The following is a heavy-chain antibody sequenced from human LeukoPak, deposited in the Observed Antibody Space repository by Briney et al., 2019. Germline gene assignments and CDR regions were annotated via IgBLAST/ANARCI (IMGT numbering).Heavy chain of an antibody. Sequence: SETLSLTCAVSGGSLSGYFWGWIRQPPGKGLEWIGEINHNGRTNYNASLKSRVTISADTSKNLLSLKLSSVTAADTADYYCARVRAEVRGVINDLDYWGQGTLVTVSS. V-gene: IGHV4-34*01. D-gene: IGHD3-10*01. CDR2: INHNGRT. J-gene: IGHJ4*02. CDR3: ARVRAEVRGVINDLDY. CDR1: GGSLSGYF.